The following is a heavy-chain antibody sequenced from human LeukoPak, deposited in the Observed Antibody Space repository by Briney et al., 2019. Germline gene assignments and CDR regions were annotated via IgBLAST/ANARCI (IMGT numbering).Heavy chain of an antibody. CDR3: ARGIPIIRYYDSGGSFLYFQP. CDR2: IYYSGNT. Sequence: PSETLSLTCTVSGGSISGYYWSWIRQPPGKGLEWIGDIYYSGNTNYNPSLKSRVTISVDTSKNQFSLKLTSVTAADTAVYYCARGIPIIRYYDSGGSFLYFQPRGRGTPVTGPS. V-gene: IGHV4-59*01. J-gene: IGHJ1*01. D-gene: IGHD3-22*01. CDR1: GGSISGYY.